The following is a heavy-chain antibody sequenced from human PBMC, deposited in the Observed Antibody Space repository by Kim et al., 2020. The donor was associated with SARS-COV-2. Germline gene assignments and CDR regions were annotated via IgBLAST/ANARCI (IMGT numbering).Heavy chain of an antibody. Sequence: GESLKISCKGSGYSFTSYWIGWVRQMPGKGLEWMGIIYPGDSDTRYSPSFQGQVTISADKSISTAYLQWSSLKASDTAMYYCARSYYDYIWGSYRRPTSGGTFDYWGQGPLVTVSS. D-gene: IGHD3-16*02. CDR1: GYSFTSYW. CDR3: ARSYYDYIWGSYRRPTSGGTFDY. J-gene: IGHJ4*02. V-gene: IGHV5-51*01. CDR2: IYPGDSDT.